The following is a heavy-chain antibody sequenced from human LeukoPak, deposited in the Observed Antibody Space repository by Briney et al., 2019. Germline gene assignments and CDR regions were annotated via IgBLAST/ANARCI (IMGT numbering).Heavy chain of an antibody. V-gene: IGHV4-59*01. J-gene: IGHJ4*02. D-gene: IGHD3-10*01. Sequence: PSETLSLTCTVSGGSISSYYWSWIRQPPGKGLEWIGYIYYSGSTNYNPSLKSRVTISVDTSKNQFSLKLSSVTAADTAVYYCARASQGVGLGVRGSLDYWGQGTLVTVSS. CDR2: IYYSGST. CDR3: ARASQGVGLGVRGSLDY. CDR1: GGSISSYY.